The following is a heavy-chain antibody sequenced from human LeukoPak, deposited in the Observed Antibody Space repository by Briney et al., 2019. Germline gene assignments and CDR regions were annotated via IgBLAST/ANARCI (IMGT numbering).Heavy chain of an antibody. V-gene: IGHV1-2*02. CDR3: ATSGYSDYGYFDY. Sequence: ASVKVSCKASGYTFTGYYMHWVRQAPGQGLEWMGWINPNSGGTNYALKFQGRVTMTRDTSISTAYMELNRLRSDDTAMYYCATSGYSDYGYFDYWGQGTLVTVSS. D-gene: IGHD5-12*01. CDR1: GYTFTGYY. J-gene: IGHJ4*02. CDR2: INPNSGGT.